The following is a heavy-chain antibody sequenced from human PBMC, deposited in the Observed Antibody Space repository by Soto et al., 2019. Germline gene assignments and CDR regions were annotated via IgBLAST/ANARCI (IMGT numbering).Heavy chain of an antibody. V-gene: IGHV4-30-4*01. D-gene: IGHD4-17*01. J-gene: IGHJ6*02. CDR3: ARIHFGDEPSYYYYGMDV. CDR2: IYYTGST. CDR1: GGSFSSGDYY. Sequence: QVQLQESGPGVVKPSQTLSLTCTVSGGSFSSGDYYWSWVRQPPGKGLEWIGYIYYTGSTFNNPSPKSRDSISIDTSKTQFSLKLSSVTAADTAVYYCARIHFGDEPSYYYYGMDVWGQGTTVTVSS.